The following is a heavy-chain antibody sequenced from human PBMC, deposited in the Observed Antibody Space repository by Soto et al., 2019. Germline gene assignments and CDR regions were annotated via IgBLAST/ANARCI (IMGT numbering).Heavy chain of an antibody. CDR2: ISGSGGSP. CDR1: GFTFNSYT. V-gene: IGHV3-23*01. Sequence: GGSLRLSCAASGFTFNSYTMAWVRQAPGKGLEWASSISGSGGSPSYADSVQGRFTISRDNSRNTPSLQMNSLRAEDTATYYCAKAKCSGNSCYVHYYCGHGSLVTVSS. CDR3: AKAKCSGNSCYVHYY. D-gene: IGHD2-15*01. J-gene: IGHJ4*01.